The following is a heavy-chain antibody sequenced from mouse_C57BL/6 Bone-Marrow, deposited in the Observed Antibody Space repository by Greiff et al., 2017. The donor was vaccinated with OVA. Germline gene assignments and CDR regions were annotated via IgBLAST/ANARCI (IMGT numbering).Heavy chain of an antibody. Sequence: QVQLKQPGAELVKPGASVKLSCKASGYTFTSYWMHWVKQRPGQGLEWIGMIHPNSGSTNYNEKFKSKATLTVDKSSSTAYMQLSSLTSEDSAVYYCARGISYYGSSDYWGQGTTLTVSS. J-gene: IGHJ2*01. CDR2: IHPNSGST. V-gene: IGHV1-64*01. D-gene: IGHD1-1*01. CDR3: ARGISYYGSSDY. CDR1: GYTFTSYW.